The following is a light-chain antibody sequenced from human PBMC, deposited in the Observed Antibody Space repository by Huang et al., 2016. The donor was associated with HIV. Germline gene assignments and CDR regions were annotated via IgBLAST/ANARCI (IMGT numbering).Light chain of an antibody. V-gene: IGKV1-39*01. J-gene: IGKJ4*01. CDR3: QQGYSVPLT. CDR1: QNLNTY. Sequence: DIQVTQSPSSVSTSIGDRVTITCRAIQNLNTYLNWYQQKPGKAPKLLIYSASNLQSGVPSRFSGSGSGTDFSLTINSLLPEDSATYYCQQGYSVPLTFGGGTKVEIK. CDR2: SAS.